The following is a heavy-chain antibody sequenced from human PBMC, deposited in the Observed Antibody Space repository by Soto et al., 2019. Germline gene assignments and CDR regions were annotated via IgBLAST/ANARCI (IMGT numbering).Heavy chain of an antibody. CDR1: GFTFSDYG. Sequence: QVQLVESGGGVVQPGRSLRLSCAASGFTFSDYGIHWVRQPPGKGLEWVAVIWYDGSNKYYADSVKGRFTISRDNSKNTLHLQMNSLRAEDTAVYDSARVVGAIGAFDMWGQGTMVTVSS. CDR3: ARVVGAIGAFDM. V-gene: IGHV3-33*01. D-gene: IGHD1-26*01. J-gene: IGHJ3*02. CDR2: IWYDGSNK.